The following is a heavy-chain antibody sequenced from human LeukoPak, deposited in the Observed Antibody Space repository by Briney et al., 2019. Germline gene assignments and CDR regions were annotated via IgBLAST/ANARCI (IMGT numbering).Heavy chain of an antibody. Sequence: SETLSLTCTVSGGSISSYYWSWIRQPPGKGLEWIGYIHYSGSTNYNPSLKSRVTISVDTSKNQFSLKLTSVTAADTAVYYCARRNNNSSGYYSIYFDSWGQGTLVTVSS. CDR1: GGSISSYY. V-gene: IGHV4-59*01. D-gene: IGHD3-22*01. CDR2: IHYSGST. J-gene: IGHJ4*02. CDR3: ARRNNNSSGYYSIYFDS.